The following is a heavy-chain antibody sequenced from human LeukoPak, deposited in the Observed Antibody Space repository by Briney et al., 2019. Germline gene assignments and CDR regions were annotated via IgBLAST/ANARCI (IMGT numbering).Heavy chain of an antibody. Sequence: PSETLSLTCTVSGGSISSYYWSWIRQPPGKGLEWIGYIYYSGSTNYNPSLKSRITISVDTSKNHFSLKLSSVTAADTAVYYCARGNNWNSLFDYWGQGTLVTVSS. CDR3: ARGNNWNSLFDY. J-gene: IGHJ4*02. D-gene: IGHD1-7*01. CDR2: IYYSGST. V-gene: IGHV4-59*01. CDR1: GGSISSYY.